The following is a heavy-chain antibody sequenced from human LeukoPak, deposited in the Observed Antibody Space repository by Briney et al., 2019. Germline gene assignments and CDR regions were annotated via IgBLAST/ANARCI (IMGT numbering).Heavy chain of an antibody. D-gene: IGHD2/OR15-2a*01. CDR2: VYYIARA. CDR3: ARLTRRGTFKFYYYMDV. V-gene: IGHV4-61*05. CDR1: GGSISSSGYY. Sequence: SETLSLTCTVSGGSISSSGYYWSWIRQHPGKGLGRIGYVYYIARANYSRSLESRVSIAVDTSKNQFSLKLSSVTAAGTAVYYCARLTRRGTFKFYYYMDVWGKGTTVTVSS. J-gene: IGHJ6*03.